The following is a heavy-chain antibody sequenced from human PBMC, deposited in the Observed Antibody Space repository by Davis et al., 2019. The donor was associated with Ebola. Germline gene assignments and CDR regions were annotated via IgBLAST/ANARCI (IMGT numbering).Heavy chain of an antibody. CDR2: ISSSSSTI. Sequence: GGSLRLSCAASGFTFSSYSMNWVRQAPGKGLEWVSYISSSSSTIYYADSVKGRFTISRDNAKNSLYLQMNSLRDEDTAVYYCARGYDSSGYYYFFDTFDIWGQGTMVTVSS. CDR3: ARGYDSSGYYYFFDTFDI. CDR1: GFTFSSYS. D-gene: IGHD3-22*01. V-gene: IGHV3-48*02. J-gene: IGHJ3*02.